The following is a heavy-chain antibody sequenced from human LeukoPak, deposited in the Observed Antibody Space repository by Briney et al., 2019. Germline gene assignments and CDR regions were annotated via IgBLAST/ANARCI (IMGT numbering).Heavy chain of an antibody. CDR3: ARDLLGSGYRVAHFDY. D-gene: IGHD3-22*01. CDR2: FDPEDGET. CDR1: GYTLIEVS. J-gene: IGHJ4*02. Sequence: GASVKVSCKVSGYTLIEVSMHWVRQSPAKGLEWMGGFDPEDGETIYAQKFQGRLTMTEDSSADTAYMELRNLRSEDTAVYYCARDLLGSGYRVAHFDYWGQGTLVTVSS. V-gene: IGHV1-24*01.